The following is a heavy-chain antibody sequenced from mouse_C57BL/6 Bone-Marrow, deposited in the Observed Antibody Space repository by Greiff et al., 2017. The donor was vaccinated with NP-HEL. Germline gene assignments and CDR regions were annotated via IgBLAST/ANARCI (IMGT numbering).Heavy chain of an antibody. V-gene: IGHV1-81*01. J-gene: IGHJ4*01. CDR3: ARMGYGNYVYYAMDY. Sequence: QVQLQQSGAELARPGASVKLSCKASGYTFTSYGISWVKQRTGQGLEWIGEIYPRSGNTYYNEKFKGKATLTADKSSSTAYMELRSLTSEDSAVYFCARMGYGNYVYYAMDYWGQGTSVTVSS. D-gene: IGHD2-1*01. CDR2: IYPRSGNT. CDR1: GYTFTSYG.